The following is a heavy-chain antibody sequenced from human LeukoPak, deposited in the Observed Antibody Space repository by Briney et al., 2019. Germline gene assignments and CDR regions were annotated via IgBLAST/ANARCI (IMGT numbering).Heavy chain of an antibody. CDR3: AKEITRPNRAVAGLNY. CDR1: GFTSSAYG. J-gene: IGHJ4*02. V-gene: IGHV3-30*18. Sequence: PGGSLRLSCAAAGFTSSAYGMHWVRPAPGKGLEWAAIISYDGSNKYYADSVKGRFTISRDNSKNTLYLQMNSLRPEDTAIYYCAKEITRPNRAVAGLNYWGQGTLVTVSS. CDR2: ISYDGSNK. D-gene: IGHD6-19*01.